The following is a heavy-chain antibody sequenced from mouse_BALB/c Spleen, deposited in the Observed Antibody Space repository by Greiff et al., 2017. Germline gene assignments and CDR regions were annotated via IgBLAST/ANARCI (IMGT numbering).Heavy chain of an antibody. CDR2: IWGGGST. CDR3: ARNYRYDYWYVDV. CDR1: GFSLSRYS. V-gene: IGHV2-6-4*01. D-gene: IGHD2-14*01. Sequence: VKVVESGPGLVAPSQSLSITCTVSGFSLSRYSVHWVRQPPGKGLEWLGMIWGGGSTDYNSALKSRLSISKDNSKSQVFLKMNSLQTDDTAMYYCARNYRYDYWYVDVWGAGTTVTVSS. J-gene: IGHJ1*01.